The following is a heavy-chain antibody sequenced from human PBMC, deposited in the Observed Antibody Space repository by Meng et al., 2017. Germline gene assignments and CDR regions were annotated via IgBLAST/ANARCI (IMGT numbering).Heavy chain of an antibody. CDR3: ARGRPLLYCSGGSCYYAFDI. Sequence: SETLSLTCAVYGGSFSGYYWSWIRQPPGKGLEWIGEINHSGSTNYNPSLKSRVTISVDTSKNQFSLKLRSVTAADTAVYYCARGRPLLYCSGGSCYYAFDIWGQGTMVTVSS. CDR2: INHSGST. V-gene: IGHV4-34*01. J-gene: IGHJ3*02. CDR1: GGSFSGYY. D-gene: IGHD2-15*01.